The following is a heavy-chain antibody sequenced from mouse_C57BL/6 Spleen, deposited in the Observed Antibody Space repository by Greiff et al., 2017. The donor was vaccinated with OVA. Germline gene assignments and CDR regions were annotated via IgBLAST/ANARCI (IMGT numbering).Heavy chain of an antibody. J-gene: IGHJ1*03. D-gene: IGHD1-1*01. V-gene: IGHV14-3*01. Sequence: VQLQQSVAELVRPGASVKLSCTASGFNIKNTYMHWVKQRPEQGLEWIGRIDPANGNTKYAPKFQGKATITADTSSNTAYLQLSSLTSEDTAIYYCARGAITTVVADWYCDVWGTGTTVTVSS. CDR2: IDPANGNT. CDR1: GFNIKNTY. CDR3: ARGAITTVVADWYCDV.